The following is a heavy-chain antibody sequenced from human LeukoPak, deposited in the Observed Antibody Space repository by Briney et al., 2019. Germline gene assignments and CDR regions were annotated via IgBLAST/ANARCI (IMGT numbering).Heavy chain of an antibody. CDR1: GYTFTSYG. Sequence: ASVKVSCKASGYTFTSYGISWVRQAPGQGLEWMGWISAYNGNTNYAQKLQGRVPMTTDTSTSTAYMELRSLRSDDTAVYYCARVGGTTYYYYYMDVWGKGTTVTVSS. D-gene: IGHD1-7*01. V-gene: IGHV1-18*01. CDR3: ARVGGTTYYYYYMDV. CDR2: ISAYNGNT. J-gene: IGHJ6*03.